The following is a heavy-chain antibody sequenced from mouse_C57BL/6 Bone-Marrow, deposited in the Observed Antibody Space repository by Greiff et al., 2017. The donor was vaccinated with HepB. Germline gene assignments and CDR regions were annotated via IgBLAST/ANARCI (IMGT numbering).Heavy chain of an antibody. CDR2: IYPGNSDT. J-gene: IGHJ3*01. D-gene: IGHD1-1*01. CDR3: TRGDYYGSSYGAWFAY. CDR1: GYTFTSYW. V-gene: IGHV1-5*01. Sequence: VQLQQSGTVLARPGASVKMSCKTSGYTFTSYWMHWVKQRPGQGLEWIGAIYPGNSDTSYNQKFKGKAKLTAVTSASTAYMELSSLTNEDSAVYYCTRGDYYGSSYGAWFAYWGQGTLVTVSA.